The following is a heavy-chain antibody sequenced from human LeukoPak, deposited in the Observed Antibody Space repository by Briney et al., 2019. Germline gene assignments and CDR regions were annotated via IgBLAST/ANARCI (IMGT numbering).Heavy chain of an antibody. CDR2: ISYDGSNK. CDR1: GFTFSNYA. Sequence: GGSLRLSCAASGFTFSNYAMPWVRQAPGKGLEWVAVISYDGSNKYYADSVKGRFTISRDNSKNTLYLQMNSLRAEDTAVYYCARDLCSTTSCLDYWGQGTLVTVSS. CDR3: ARDLCSTTSCLDY. J-gene: IGHJ4*02. D-gene: IGHD2-2*01. V-gene: IGHV3-30-3*01.